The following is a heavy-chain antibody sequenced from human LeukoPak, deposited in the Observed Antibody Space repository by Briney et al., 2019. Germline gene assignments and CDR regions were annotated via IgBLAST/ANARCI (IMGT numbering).Heavy chain of an antibody. D-gene: IGHD1-26*01. J-gene: IGHJ4*02. CDR1: GGSISSYY. CDR2: IYYSGST. CDR3: ARELKGATYSDYFDY. V-gene: IGHV4-59*01. Sequence: PSETLSLTCTVSGGSISSYYWSWIRQPPGQGLESIGYIYYSGSTNYNPSLKSRVTISVDTSKNQFSLKLSSVTAADTAVYYCARELKGATYSDYFDYWGQGTLVTVSS.